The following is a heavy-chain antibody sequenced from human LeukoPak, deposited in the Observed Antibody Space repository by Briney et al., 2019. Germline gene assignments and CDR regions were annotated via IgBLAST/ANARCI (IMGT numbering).Heavy chain of an antibody. V-gene: IGHV4-31*03. CDR1: GGSISSGGYY. D-gene: IGHD3-3*01. J-gene: IGHJ4*02. CDR2: MYYLGTT. CDR3: ARAVNDFWSGFSYYFDY. Sequence: PSETLSLTCTVSGGSISSGGYYWSWIRQHPGKGLEWNGYMYYLGTTYYNPSLKSRATISVDTSKNQFSLELSSVTGADTGVYYCARAVNDFWSGFSYYFDYWGQGTLVTVSS.